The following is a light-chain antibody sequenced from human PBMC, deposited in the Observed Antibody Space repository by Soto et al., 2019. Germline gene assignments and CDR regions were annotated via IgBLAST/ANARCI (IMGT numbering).Light chain of an antibody. CDR3: CSYAGSSTLGV. CDR1: SSDVGSYNL. V-gene: IGLV2-23*01. Sequence: QSALTQPASVSGSPGQSITISCTGTSSDVGSYNLVSWYQQHPGKAPKLMIYEGSEQPSGVSNRFSGSKSGNTASLTISGLQAEDEADYYCCSYAGSSTLGVFGTGTKLTVL. J-gene: IGLJ1*01. CDR2: EGS.